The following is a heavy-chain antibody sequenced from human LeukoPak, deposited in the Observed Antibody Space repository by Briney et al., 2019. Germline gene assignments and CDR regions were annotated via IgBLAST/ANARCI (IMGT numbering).Heavy chain of an antibody. CDR2: ISPSGDIT. CDR1: GFTFSKHG. Sequence: GGSLRLPCAASGFTFSKHGMNWVRQAPGKGLEWVSGISPSGDITYYADSVKGRFTISRDNAKNSLYLQMNSLRAEDTAIYYCAREDSSGLDYWGQGTLVTVSS. CDR3: AREDSSGLDY. J-gene: IGHJ4*02. D-gene: IGHD6-19*01. V-gene: IGHV3-23*01.